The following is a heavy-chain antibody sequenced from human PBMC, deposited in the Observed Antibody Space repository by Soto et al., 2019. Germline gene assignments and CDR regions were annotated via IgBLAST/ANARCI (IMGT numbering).Heavy chain of an antibody. CDR1: GYTFTSYA. Sequence: ASVKVSCKASGYTFTSYAMHWVRQAPGQRLEWMAWINAGNGNTKYSQKFQGRVTITRDTSASTAYMELSSLRSDDTAVYYCARDVVRMVRGGMGYWGQGTLVTVSS. J-gene: IGHJ4*02. D-gene: IGHD3-10*01. CDR2: INAGNGNT. V-gene: IGHV1-3*01. CDR3: ARDVVRMVRGGMGY.